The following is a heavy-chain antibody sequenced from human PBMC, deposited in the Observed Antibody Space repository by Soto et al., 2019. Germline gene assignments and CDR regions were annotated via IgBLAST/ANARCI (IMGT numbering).Heavy chain of an antibody. CDR3: AREAYGSGSYYFDY. Sequence: ASVKVSCKASGYTFTSYAMHWVRQAPGQRLEWMGWINAGNGNTKYSQKFQGRVTITRDTSASAAYMELSSLRSEDTAVYYCAREAYGSGSYYFDYWGQGPLVTVSS. D-gene: IGHD3-10*01. J-gene: IGHJ4*02. V-gene: IGHV1-3*01. CDR2: INAGNGNT. CDR1: GYTFTSYA.